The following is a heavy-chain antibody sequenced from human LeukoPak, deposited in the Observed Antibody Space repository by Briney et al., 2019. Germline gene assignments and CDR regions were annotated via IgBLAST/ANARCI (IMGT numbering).Heavy chain of an antibody. J-gene: IGHJ6*03. D-gene: IGHD6-25*01. CDR1: GFTFTNFA. V-gene: IGHV3-21*01. CDR3: ASSGGYYHYYMDV. Sequence: PGRSLRLSCAASGFTFTNFAMHWVRQAPGKGLEWVSSISSSSSYIYYADSVKGRFTISRDNAKNSLYLQMNSLRAEDTAVYYCASSGGYYHYYMDVWGKGTTVTVSS. CDR2: ISSSSSYI.